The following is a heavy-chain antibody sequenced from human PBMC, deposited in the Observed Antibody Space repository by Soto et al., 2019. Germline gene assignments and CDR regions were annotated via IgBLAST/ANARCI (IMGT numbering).Heavy chain of an antibody. J-gene: IGHJ3*02. Sequence: SETLSLTCAVYGGSFSGYYWSWIRQPPGKGLEWIGEINHSGSTNYNPSLKSRVTISVDTSKNQFSLKLSSVTAADTAVYYCARAIQLWTTTWQGFDIWGQGTMVTVSS. CDR3: ARAIQLWTTTWQGFDI. CDR1: GGSFSGYY. V-gene: IGHV4-34*01. CDR2: INHSGST. D-gene: IGHD5-18*01.